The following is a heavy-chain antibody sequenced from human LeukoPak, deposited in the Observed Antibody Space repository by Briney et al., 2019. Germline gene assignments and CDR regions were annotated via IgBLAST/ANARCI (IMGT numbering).Heavy chain of an antibody. D-gene: IGHD6-13*01. Sequence: SETLSLTCTVSGGSISSYYWSWIRQPPGKGVEWIGYIYYSGSTNYNPSLKSRVTISVDTSKNQFSLKLSSVTAADTAVYYCARELVVYNWFDPWGQGTLVTVSS. V-gene: IGHV4-59*01. CDR1: GGSISSYY. CDR3: ARELVVYNWFDP. J-gene: IGHJ5*02. CDR2: IYYSGST.